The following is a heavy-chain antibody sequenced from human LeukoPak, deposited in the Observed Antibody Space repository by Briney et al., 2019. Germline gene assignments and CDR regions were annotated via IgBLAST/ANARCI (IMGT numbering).Heavy chain of an antibody. D-gene: IGHD2-2*01. J-gene: IGHJ4*02. CDR2: ISAYNGNT. Sequence: GASVKVSCKASGYTFTSYGISWVRQAPGQGLERMGWISAYNGNTNYAQKLQGRVTMTTDTSTSTAYMELRSLRSDDTAVYYCAIAVVVPAAHDSDYWGQGTLVTVSS. V-gene: IGHV1-18*01. CDR1: GYTFTSYG. CDR3: AIAVVVPAAHDSDY.